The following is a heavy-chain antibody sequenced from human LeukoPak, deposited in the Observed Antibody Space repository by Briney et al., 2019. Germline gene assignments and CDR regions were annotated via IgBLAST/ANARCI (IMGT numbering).Heavy chain of an antibody. D-gene: IGHD2-2*02. CDR2: INTNTGNP. CDR1: GGTFSSYA. J-gene: IGHJ6*02. CDR3: ARVGYCSSTTCYTRYDYYYYGMDV. V-gene: IGHV7-4-1*02. Sequence: ASVKVSCKASGGTFSSYAISWVRQAPGQGLEWMGWINTNTGNPTYAQGFTGRFVFSLDTSVSTAYLQISSLKAEDTAVYYCARVGYCSSTTCYTRYDYYYYGMDVWGQGTTVTVSS.